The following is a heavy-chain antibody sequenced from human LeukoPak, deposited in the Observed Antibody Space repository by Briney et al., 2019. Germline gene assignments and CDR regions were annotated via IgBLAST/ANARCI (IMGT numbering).Heavy chain of an antibody. D-gene: IGHD5-12*01. CDR1: GFAFTSYT. J-gene: IGHJ4*02. CDR2: ITTSGSI. V-gene: IGHV3-69-1*01. CDR3: AREDYSGYDFYDY. Sequence: GESLKISCAASGFAFTSYTINWVRQAPGKGLEWVSSITTSGSIKYADSVKGRFTISRDNAKNTLYLQMNSLRVEDTAVYYCAREDYSGYDFYDYWGQGSLVTVSS.